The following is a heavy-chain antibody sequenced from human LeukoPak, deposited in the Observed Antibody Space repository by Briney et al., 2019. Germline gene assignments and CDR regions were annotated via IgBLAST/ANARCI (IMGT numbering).Heavy chain of an antibody. V-gene: IGHV1-69*13. CDR2: IIPIFGTA. D-gene: IGHD3-22*01. CDR1: GGTFSSYA. CDR3: ARDKPQYYYDSSGSFDY. J-gene: IGHJ4*02. Sequence: ASVKVSCKASGGTFSSYAISWVRQAPGQGLEWMGGIIPIFGTANYAQKIQGRVTITADESTSTAYMELSSLRSEDTAVYYCARDKPQYYYDSSGSFDYWGQGTLVTVSS.